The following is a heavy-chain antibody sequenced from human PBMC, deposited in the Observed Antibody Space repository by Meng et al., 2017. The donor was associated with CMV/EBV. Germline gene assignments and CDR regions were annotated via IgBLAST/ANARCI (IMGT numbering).Heavy chain of an antibody. CDR1: GFTFSNYW. J-gene: IGHJ4*02. Sequence: SCAVSGFTFSNYWMHWVRQAPGKGLVWVSRVRGDESMITYADSVKGRISISRDNAKNHLYLQMNSLRAEDTAVYYCTREGYSGSLDYWGQGTLVTVSS. D-gene: IGHD1-26*01. CDR3: TREGYSGSLDY. V-gene: IGHV3-74*01. CDR2: VRGDESMI.